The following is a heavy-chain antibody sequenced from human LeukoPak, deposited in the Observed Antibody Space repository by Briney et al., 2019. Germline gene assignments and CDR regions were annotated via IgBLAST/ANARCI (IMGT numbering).Heavy chain of an antibody. CDR1: GGSISSSNW. V-gene: IGHV4-4*02. CDR3: AREPYSSSCYFDY. D-gene: IGHD6-6*01. CDR2: IYHSGST. Sequence: PSGTLSLTCAVSGGSISSSNWWSWVRQPPGKGLEWIGEIYHSGSTNYNPSLKSRVTISVDRSKNQFSLKLSSVTAADTAVYYCAREPYSSSCYFDYWGQGTLVTVSS. J-gene: IGHJ4*02.